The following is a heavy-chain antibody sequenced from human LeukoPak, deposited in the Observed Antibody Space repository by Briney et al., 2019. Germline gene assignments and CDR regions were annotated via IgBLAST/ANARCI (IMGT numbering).Heavy chain of an antibody. CDR3: AKRSGYSFDY. D-gene: IGHD6-13*01. CDR1: GFTFSSYA. CDR2: ISGSGGGT. V-gene: IGHV3-23*01. Sequence: PGGSLRLSCAASGFTFSSYAISWVRQAPGKGLVWVSAISGSGGGTSYADSVKGRFTISRDNSKNTLYLQMNSLRAEDTDVYYCAKRSGYSFDYWGQGTLVTVSS. J-gene: IGHJ4*02.